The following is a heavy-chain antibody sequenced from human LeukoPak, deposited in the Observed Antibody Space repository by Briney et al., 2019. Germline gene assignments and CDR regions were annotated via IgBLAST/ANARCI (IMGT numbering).Heavy chain of an antibody. D-gene: IGHD2-2*01. CDR2: INWSGGST. V-gene: IGHV3-20*04. CDR3: ARAPITSPFYFDY. J-gene: IGHJ4*02. Sequence: PGGSLRLSCSASGFAFDDHGMSWVRQVPGKGLEWVSGINWSGGSTGYADPLRGRFTISRDNAKNSLYLQMDSLTAEDTALYYYARAPITSPFYFDYWGQGTLVTVSS. CDR1: GFAFDDHG.